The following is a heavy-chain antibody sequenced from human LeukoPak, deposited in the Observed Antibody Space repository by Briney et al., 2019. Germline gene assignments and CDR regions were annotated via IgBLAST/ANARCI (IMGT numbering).Heavy chain of an antibody. Sequence: ASVKVSCKASGYTFTSYGISWVRQAPGQGLEWMGWISTYNGDTNYAQKLQGRVTMTTDTSTNTAYMELRSLRSDDTAVYYCARVYYDFWSGYYYYYMDVWGKGTTVTVSS. CDR2: ISTYNGDT. D-gene: IGHD3-3*01. CDR3: ARVYYDFWSGYYYYYMDV. J-gene: IGHJ6*03. V-gene: IGHV1-18*01. CDR1: GYTFTSYG.